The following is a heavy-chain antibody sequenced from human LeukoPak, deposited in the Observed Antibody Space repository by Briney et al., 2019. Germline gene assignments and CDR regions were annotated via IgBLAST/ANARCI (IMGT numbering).Heavy chain of an antibody. J-gene: IGHJ2*01. CDR2: IRYDGSNK. D-gene: IGHD5-12*01. Sequence: GGSLRLSCAASGFTFSSYGMHWVRQAPGKGLEWVAFIRYDGSNKYYADSVKGRFTISRDNSKNTLYLQMNSLRAEDTAVYYCASSGYDLDWYFDLWGRGTLVTVSS. CDR1: GFTFSSYG. CDR3: ASSGYDLDWYFDL. V-gene: IGHV3-30*02.